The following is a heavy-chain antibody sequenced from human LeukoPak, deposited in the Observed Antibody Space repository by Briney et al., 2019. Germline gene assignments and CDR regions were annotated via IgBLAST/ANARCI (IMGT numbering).Heavy chain of an antibody. CDR3: AKDLSGSSPRGY. CDR1: GFTFSRYA. J-gene: IGHJ4*02. V-gene: IGHV3-23*01. D-gene: IGHD1-26*01. Sequence: GGSLRLSCAASGFTFSRYAMSWVRQAPGKGLERVSTISGSGGSTYYADSVKGRFTISRDNSKNTLYLQMNSLRAEDTAVYYCAKDLSGSSPRGYWGQGTLVTVSS. CDR2: ISGSGGST.